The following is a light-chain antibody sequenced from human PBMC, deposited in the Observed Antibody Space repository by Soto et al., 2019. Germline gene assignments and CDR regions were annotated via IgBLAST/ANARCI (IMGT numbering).Light chain of an antibody. V-gene: IGKV3-11*01. CDR3: HQRSNWPPP. J-gene: IGKJ5*01. CDR2: DSS. CDR1: QSVSSY. Sequence: EIVLTQSPATLSLSPGERATLSCRASQSVSSYLAWYQQKPGQAPRLLIYDSSNRATGIPARFSGSGSGTDFTLTISSLEPEDFAVYYCHQRSNWPPPFGPCTRLQ.